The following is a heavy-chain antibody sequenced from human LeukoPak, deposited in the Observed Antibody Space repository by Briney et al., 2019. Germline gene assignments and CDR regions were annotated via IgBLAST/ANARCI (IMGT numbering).Heavy chain of an antibody. CDR1: GGSIHSSSYH. CDR3: ARTHLYYGMDV. J-gene: IGHJ6*02. CDR2: IFYSGRT. V-gene: IGHV4-39*01. Sequence: SETLSLTCSVSGGSIHSSSYHWGWIRQPPGKGLDWIGSIFYSGRTYYKPSLKSRVTISVDTSNNQFSLKLSSVTAADTAVYYCARTHLYYGMDVWGQGTTVTVSS.